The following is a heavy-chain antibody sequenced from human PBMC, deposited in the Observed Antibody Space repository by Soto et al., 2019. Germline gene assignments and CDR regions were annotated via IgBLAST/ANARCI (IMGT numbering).Heavy chain of an antibody. J-gene: IGHJ6*02. CDR3: ARSGSYFPHYYYYGMDV. CDR1: GYTFTSYD. CDR2: MNPNSGNT. V-gene: IGHV1-8*01. D-gene: IGHD1-26*01. Sequence: ASVKVSCKASGYTFTSYDINWVRQATGQGLEWMGWMNPNSGNTGYAQKFQGRVTMTRNTSISTAYMELSSLRSEDTAVYYCARSGSYFPHYYYYGMDVWGQGTTVTVSS.